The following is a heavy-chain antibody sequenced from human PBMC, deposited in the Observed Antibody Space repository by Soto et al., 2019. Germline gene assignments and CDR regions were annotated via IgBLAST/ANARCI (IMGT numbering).Heavy chain of an antibody. V-gene: IGHV3-33*01. CDR3: EGRDDPFHV. CDR2: IWHDGSQK. CDR1: GLTFSNYG. Sequence: QVQLVESGGGVVQPERSLRLSCVATGLTFSNYGIHWVRQAPGRGLEWVAVIWHDGSQKYSADSVRGRFPISRDNSKNTVYLQMNSLRAEDTAVYYCEGRDDPFHVWGQGTMVTVSS. J-gene: IGHJ3*01.